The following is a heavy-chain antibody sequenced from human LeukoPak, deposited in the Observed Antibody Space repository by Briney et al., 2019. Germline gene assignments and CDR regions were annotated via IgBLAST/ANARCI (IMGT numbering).Heavy chain of an antibody. J-gene: IGHJ4*02. CDR2: ISSSGSTI. Sequence: GGSLRLSCAASGFTFSSYEMNWVRQAPGKGLEWVSYISSSGSTIYYADSVKGRFTISRDNAKNSLYLQMNSLRAEDTAVYYCARAYGSGSYGTPFDYWGQGTLVTVSS. CDR3: ARAYGSGSYGTPFDY. V-gene: IGHV3-48*03. D-gene: IGHD3-10*01. CDR1: GFTFSSYE.